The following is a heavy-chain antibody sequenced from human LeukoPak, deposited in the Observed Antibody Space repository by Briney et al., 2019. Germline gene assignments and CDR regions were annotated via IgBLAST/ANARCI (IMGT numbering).Heavy chain of an antibody. CDR1: GFTVSSYG. J-gene: IGHJ3*02. CDR3: ASRLQAVSAAVTAFDI. CDR2: IRYDGSNK. V-gene: IGHV3-30*02. D-gene: IGHD2-2*01. Sequence: GGSLRLSCAASGFTVSSYGMHWVRQAPGKGLEWEAFIRYDGSNKYYADSVKGRFTISRDNSRNTLYLQMDSLRAEDTAVYYCASRLQAVSAAVTAFDIWGQGTMVTVSS.